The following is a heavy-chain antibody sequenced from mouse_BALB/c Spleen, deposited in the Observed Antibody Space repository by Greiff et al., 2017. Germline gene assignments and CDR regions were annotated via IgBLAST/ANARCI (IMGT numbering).Heavy chain of an antibody. J-gene: IGHJ4*01. D-gene: IGHD2-13*01. Sequence: VQLQQSGAELVRPGVSVKISCKGSGYTFTDYAMHWVKQSHAKSLEWIGVISTYYGDASYNQKFKGKATMTVDKSSSTAYMELARLTSEDSAIYYWARSGGERGGAMDYWGQGTSVTVSS. CDR2: ISTYYGDA. CDR3: ARSGGERGGAMDY. CDR1: GYTFTDYA. V-gene: IGHV1S137*01.